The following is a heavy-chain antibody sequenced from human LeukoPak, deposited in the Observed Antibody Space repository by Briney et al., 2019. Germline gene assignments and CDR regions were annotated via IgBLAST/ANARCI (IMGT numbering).Heavy chain of an antibody. CDR1: GFTVSSNY. J-gene: IGHJ4*02. D-gene: IGHD4-17*01. V-gene: IGHV3-53*01. CDR2: IYSGGST. Sequence: GSLRLSCAASGFTVSSNYMSWVRQAPGKGLEWASVIYSGGSTYYADSVKGRFTISRDNSKNTLYLQMNSLRAEDTAVYYCASAGNDYAFSRWGQGTLVTVSS. CDR3: ASAGNDYAFSR.